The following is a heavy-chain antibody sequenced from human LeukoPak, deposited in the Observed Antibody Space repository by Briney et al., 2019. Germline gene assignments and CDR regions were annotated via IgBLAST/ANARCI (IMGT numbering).Heavy chain of an antibody. J-gene: IGHJ4*02. V-gene: IGHV4-4*07. CDR3: ARDRGNYPYYFDY. Sequence: SETLSLTCNVSGGSISSYSWNWIRQPAGKGLEWIGRIHISGSTNYNPSLKSRVTMSVDTSKNQFSLKVTSVTAADTAVYYCARDRGNYPYYFDYWGQGTLATVSS. CDR2: IHISGST. CDR1: GGSISSYS. D-gene: IGHD3-16*01.